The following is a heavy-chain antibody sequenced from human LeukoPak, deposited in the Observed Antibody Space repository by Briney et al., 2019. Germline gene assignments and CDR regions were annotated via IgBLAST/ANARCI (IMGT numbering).Heavy chain of an antibody. CDR1: GGSISSSSYY. D-gene: IGHD3-22*01. CDR3: ARHTPPPDYYDSSGYYLLDY. V-gene: IGHV4-39*01. Sequence: SETLSLTCTVSGGSISSSSYYWGWIRQPPGKGLEWIGSIYYSGSTYYNPSLKSRVTISVDTSKNQFSLKLSSVTAADTAVYYCARHTPPPDYYDSSGYYLLDYWGQGTLVTVSS. J-gene: IGHJ4*02. CDR2: IYYSGST.